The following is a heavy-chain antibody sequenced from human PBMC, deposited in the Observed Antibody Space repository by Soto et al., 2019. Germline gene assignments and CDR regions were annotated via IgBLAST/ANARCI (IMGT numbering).Heavy chain of an antibody. V-gene: IGHV3-30*18. J-gene: IGHJ3*02. D-gene: IGHD4-17*01. CDR2: ISYDGSNK. Sequence: GGSLRLSCGASGFTFSSYGMHWVRQAPGKGLEWVAVISYDGSNKYYADSVKGRFTISRDNSKNTLYLQMNSLRAEDTAVYYCAKGLTISNYGDPDAFDIWGQGTMVTVSS. CDR1: GFTFSSYG. CDR3: AKGLTISNYGDPDAFDI.